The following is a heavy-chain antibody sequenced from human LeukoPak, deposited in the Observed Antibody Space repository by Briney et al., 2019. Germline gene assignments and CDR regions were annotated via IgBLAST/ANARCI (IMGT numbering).Heavy chain of an antibody. J-gene: IGHJ6*02. CDR2: IYPGDSDT. Sequence: GESLKISCKGSGYSFTSYWIGWVRQMPGKGLEWMGIIYPGDSDTRYSPSFQGQVTISADKSISTAYLQWSSLKASDTAMYYCARAPRGGGWYYGTDVWGQGTTVTVSS. CDR3: ARAPRGGGWYYGTDV. CDR1: GYSFTSYW. V-gene: IGHV5-51*01. D-gene: IGHD6-19*01.